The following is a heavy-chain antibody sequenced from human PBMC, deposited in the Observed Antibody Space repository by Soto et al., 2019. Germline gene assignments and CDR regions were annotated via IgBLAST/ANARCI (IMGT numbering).Heavy chain of an antibody. CDR2: INHSGST. D-gene: IGHD3-10*01. J-gene: IGHJ4*02. Sequence: PSETLSLTCAVYGGSFSGYYWSWIRQPPGKGLEWIGEINHSGSTNYNPSLKSRVTISVDTSKNQFSLKLSSVTAADTAVYYCASTTYYYGSGSYDYWGQGTLVTVSS. CDR3: ASTTYYYGSGSYDY. V-gene: IGHV4-34*01. CDR1: GGSFSGYY.